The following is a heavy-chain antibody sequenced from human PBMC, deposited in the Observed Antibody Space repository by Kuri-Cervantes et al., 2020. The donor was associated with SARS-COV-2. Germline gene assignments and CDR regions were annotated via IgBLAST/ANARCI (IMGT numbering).Heavy chain of an antibody. CDR1: GGSISNSSYY. J-gene: IGHJ4*03. CDR2: IYYSGST. D-gene: IGHD2-8*01. CDR3: ASLLGFCTNAACYRYFDY. V-gene: IGHV4-39*01. Sequence: SETLSLTCTVSGGSISNSSYYWGWIRQPPGKGLEWIGTIYYSGSTDSDPSLKSRVTIPVDTSRNEFSLKLTSVTDADTAIYYCASLLGFCTNAACYRYFDYWGQGTLVTVSS.